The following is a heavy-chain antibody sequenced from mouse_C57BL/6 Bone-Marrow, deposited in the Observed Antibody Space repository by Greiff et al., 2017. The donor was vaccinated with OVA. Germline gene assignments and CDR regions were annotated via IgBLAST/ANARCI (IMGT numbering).Heavy chain of an antibody. CDR3: ASGHSNYEAMDY. CDR1: GYTFTDYY. D-gene: IGHD2-5*01. CDR2: INPYNGGT. J-gene: IGHJ4*01. Sequence: VQLQQSGPVLVKPGASVKMSCKASGYTFTDYYMNWVKQSHGKSLEWIGVINPYNGGTSYNQKFKGKATLTVDKSSSTAYMELNSLTSEDSAVYYCASGHSNYEAMDYWGQGTSVTVSS. V-gene: IGHV1-19*01.